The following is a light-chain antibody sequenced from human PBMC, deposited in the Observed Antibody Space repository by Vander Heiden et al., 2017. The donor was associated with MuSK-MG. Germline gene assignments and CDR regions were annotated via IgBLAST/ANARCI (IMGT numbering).Light chain of an antibody. J-gene: IGKJ5*01. CDR3: QQFKSYPIT. V-gene: IGKV1-13*02. CDR1: KGISSA. Sequence: AIQLTTSPSSLPASVRDRVAITCRAGKGISSALAWYQQKPGKAPKLLIYDASSLESGVPSRFSGSGSGADFTLTISSLQPEDFAAYYCQQFKSYPITFGQGTQLEIK. CDR2: DAS.